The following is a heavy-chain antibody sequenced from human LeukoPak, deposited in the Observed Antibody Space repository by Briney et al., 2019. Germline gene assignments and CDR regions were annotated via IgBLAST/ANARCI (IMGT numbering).Heavy chain of an antibody. Sequence: GGSLRLFCAASGFTFSDYYMSWIRQAPGEGLEWVAYISGSGSTIFYADSVKGRSTISRDNAKNSLYRQMNSLRDEDTGASYSTTDAMIVAVGAFDIWGQGSMVTVSS. J-gene: IGHJ3*02. D-gene: IGHD3-22*01. V-gene: IGHV3-11*01. CDR3: TTDAMIVAVGAFDI. CDR1: GFTFSDYY. CDR2: ISGSGSTI.